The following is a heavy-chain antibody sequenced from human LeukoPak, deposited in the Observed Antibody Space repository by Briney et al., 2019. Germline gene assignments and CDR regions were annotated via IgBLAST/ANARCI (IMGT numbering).Heavy chain of an antibody. V-gene: IGHV3-7*01. CDR3: AGLDAAMPDAFDI. D-gene: IGHD5-18*01. J-gene: IGHJ3*02. CDR2: IKQDGSEK. CDR1: GFTFSSYW. Sequence: GGSLRLSCAASGFTFSSYWMSWVRQAPGKGLEWVANIKQDGSEKYYVDSVKGRFTISRDNSKNTLYLQMNSLRADDTAVYYCAGLDAAMPDAFDIWGQGTTVTVSS.